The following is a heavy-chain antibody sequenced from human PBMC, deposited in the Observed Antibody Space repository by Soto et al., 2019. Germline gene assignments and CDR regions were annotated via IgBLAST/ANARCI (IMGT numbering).Heavy chain of an antibody. J-gene: IGHJ3*02. D-gene: IGHD6-19*01. Sequence: GGSLRLSCAASEFTFSSYWMHWVRQAPGKGLVWVSRINSDGTSTSHADPVKGRFTISRDNAKNTLYLQMNSLRAEDTAVYYCAREPVAFLAGSDAFDIWGQGTMVTVSS. CDR3: AREPVAFLAGSDAFDI. CDR1: EFTFSSYW. CDR2: INSDGTST. V-gene: IGHV3-74*01.